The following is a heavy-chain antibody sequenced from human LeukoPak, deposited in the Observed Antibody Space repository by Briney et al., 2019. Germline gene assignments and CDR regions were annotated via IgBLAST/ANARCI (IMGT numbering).Heavy chain of an antibody. V-gene: IGHV3-7*03. Sequence: GGSLRLSCAASGFTFSSYWMSWVRQAPGKGLEWVANIKQGGSEKYYVDSVKGRFTISRDNAKNSLYLQMNSLRAEDTAVYYCAKDRRVRSTTMIVVVITTFDYWGQGTLVTVSS. J-gene: IGHJ4*02. CDR2: IKQGGSEK. CDR3: AKDRRVRSTTMIVVVITTFDY. CDR1: GFTFSSYW. D-gene: IGHD3-22*01.